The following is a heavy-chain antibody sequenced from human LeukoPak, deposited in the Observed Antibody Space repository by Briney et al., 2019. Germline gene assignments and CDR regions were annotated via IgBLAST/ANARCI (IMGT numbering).Heavy chain of an antibody. V-gene: IGHV1-2*02. Sequence: ASVKVSCKASGYTFTSYYILWVRQAPGQGLEWMGWINPNSGGTNYAQKFQGRVTMTRDTSISTAYMELSRLRSDDTAVYYCARDLPKYYYYMDVWGKGTTVTISS. J-gene: IGHJ6*03. CDR3: ARDLPKYYYYMDV. CDR2: INPNSGGT. CDR1: GYTFTSYY.